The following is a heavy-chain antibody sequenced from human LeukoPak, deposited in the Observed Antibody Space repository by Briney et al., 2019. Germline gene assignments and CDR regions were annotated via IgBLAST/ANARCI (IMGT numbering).Heavy chain of an antibody. V-gene: IGHV4-59*01. D-gene: IGHD3-10*01. CDR2: IYDSGST. CDR3: ARDSGVGFDI. CDR1: GGSFSGYY. Sequence: SETLSLTCAVYGGSFSGYYWNWIRQPPGKGLEWIGYIYDSGSTNYNPSLKSRVTISVDTSKNQFSLKLSSVTAADTAVYYCARDSGVGFDIWGQGTMVTVSS. J-gene: IGHJ3*02.